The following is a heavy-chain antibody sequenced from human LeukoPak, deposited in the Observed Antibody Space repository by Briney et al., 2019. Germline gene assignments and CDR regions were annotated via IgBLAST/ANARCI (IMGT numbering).Heavy chain of an antibody. CDR3: ARSDWSTTHEFDY. D-gene: IGHD1-26*01. J-gene: IGHJ4*02. CDR1: GFTFSSYA. V-gene: IGHV3-30-3*01. CDR2: ISYDGSNK. Sequence: GGSLRLSCAASGFTFSSYAMHWVRQAPGKGLGWVAVISYDGSNKYYADSVKGRFTISRDNSKNTLYLQMNSLRAEDTAVYYCARSDWSTTHEFDYWGQGTLVTVSS.